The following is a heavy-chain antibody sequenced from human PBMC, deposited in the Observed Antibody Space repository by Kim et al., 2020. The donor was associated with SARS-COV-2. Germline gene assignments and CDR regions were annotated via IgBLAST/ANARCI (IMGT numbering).Heavy chain of an antibody. CDR2: ISYDGSNK. Sequence: GGSLRLSCAASGFTFSSYGMHWVRQAPGKGLEWVAVISYDGSNKYYADSVKGRFTISRDNSKNTLYLQMNSLRAEDTAVYYCAKDLLWFGELFHYPSDYYYYYGMDVWGQGTTVTVSS. V-gene: IGHV3-30*18. J-gene: IGHJ6*02. CDR1: GFTFSSYG. CDR3: AKDLLWFGELFHYPSDYYYYYGMDV. D-gene: IGHD3-10*01.